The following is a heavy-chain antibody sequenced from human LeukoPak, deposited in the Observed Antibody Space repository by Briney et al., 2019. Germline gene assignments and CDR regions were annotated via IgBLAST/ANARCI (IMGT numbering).Heavy chain of an antibody. CDR3: AKDRTVVGATSFDY. CDR2: IAYDGSVK. Sequence: GGSLRLSCAASGFPFSTFGMHWVRQAPGKGLDCVAAIAYDGSVKYYPDSLKGRLTISRDNSKNTLYLQMNSLRTEDTAVYSCAKDRTVVGATSFDYWGLGTLVTVSS. D-gene: IGHD1-26*01. V-gene: IGHV3-30*18. CDR1: GFPFSTFG. J-gene: IGHJ4*02.